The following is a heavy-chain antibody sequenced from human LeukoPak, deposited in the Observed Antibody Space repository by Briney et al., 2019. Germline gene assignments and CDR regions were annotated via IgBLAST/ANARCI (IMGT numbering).Heavy chain of an antibody. V-gene: IGHV4-39*01. CDR3: AGASTYSSGWSSFDY. J-gene: IGHJ4*02. Sequence: SETLSLTCTVSGGSISSSSYYWGWIRQPPGKGLEWIGSIYYSGSTYYNPSLKSRVTISVDTSKNQFSLKLSSVTAADTAVYYCAGASTYSSGWSSFDYWGQGTLATVSS. CDR2: IYYSGST. CDR1: GGSISSSSYY. D-gene: IGHD6-19*01.